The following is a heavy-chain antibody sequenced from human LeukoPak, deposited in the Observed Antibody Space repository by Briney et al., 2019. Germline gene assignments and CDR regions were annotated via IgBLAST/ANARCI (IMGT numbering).Heavy chain of an antibody. CDR2: TYYRSKWYT. D-gene: IGHD5-18*01. V-gene: IGHV6-1*01. CDR3: VRSWTYSYDT. CDR1: GDSVSSNSVG. J-gene: IGHJ4*02. Sequence: SQTLSLTCAISGDSVSSNSVGWHWIRQSPSRGLEWLGKTYYRSKWYTDYAVSVKSRMTINPDTSKNQFPLQVNSVTPEDTAVYYCVRSWTYSYDTWGQGTLVTVSS.